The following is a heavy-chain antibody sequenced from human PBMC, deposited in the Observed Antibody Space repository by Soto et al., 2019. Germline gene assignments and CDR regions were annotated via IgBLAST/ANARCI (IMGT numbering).Heavy chain of an antibody. CDR2: ISYDGSNK. J-gene: IGHJ4*02. Sequence: PGGSLRLSCAASGFTFSSYGMHWVRQAPGKGLEWVAVISYDGSNKYYADSVKGRFTISRDNSKNTLYLQMNSLRAEDTAVYYCAKDATATGYYFDYWGQGTLVTVSS. V-gene: IGHV3-30*18. CDR3: AKDATATGYYFDY. D-gene: IGHD6-25*01. CDR1: GFTFSSYG.